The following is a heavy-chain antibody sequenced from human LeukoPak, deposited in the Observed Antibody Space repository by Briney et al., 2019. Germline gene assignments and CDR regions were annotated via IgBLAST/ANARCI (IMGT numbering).Heavy chain of an antibody. D-gene: IGHD3-22*01. CDR2: ISGNGGST. J-gene: IGHJ4*02. CDR3: AKVRITVIVVNSLDY. Sequence: PGGSLRLSCAASGFTFGTYAMTWVRQAPGKGLEWISTISGNGGSTLYADSVKGRFTISRDNSKNTIYLQMNSLRAEDTAIYYCAKVRITVIVVNSLDYWGQGTLVTVSS. CDR1: GFTFGTYA. V-gene: IGHV3-23*01.